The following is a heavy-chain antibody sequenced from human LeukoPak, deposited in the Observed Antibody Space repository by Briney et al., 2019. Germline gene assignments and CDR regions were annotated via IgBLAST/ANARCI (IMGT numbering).Heavy chain of an antibody. CDR2: IIPIFGTA. V-gene: IGHV1-69*13. CDR1: GGTFSSYA. D-gene: IGHD1-26*01. CDR3: ARDSSSHHYNSGAFDI. Sequence: ASVKVSCKASGGTFSSYAISWVRQAPGQGLEWMGGIIPIFGTANYAQKFQGRVTITADESTSTAYMELSSLRSEDTAVYYCARDSSSHHYNSGAFDIWGQGTMVTVSS. J-gene: IGHJ3*02.